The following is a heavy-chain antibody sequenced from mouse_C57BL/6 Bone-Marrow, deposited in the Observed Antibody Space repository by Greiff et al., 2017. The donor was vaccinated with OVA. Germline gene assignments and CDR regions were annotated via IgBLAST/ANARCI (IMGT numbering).Heavy chain of an antibody. D-gene: IGHD3-2*02. V-gene: IGHV1-50*01. J-gene: IGHJ4*01. CDR1: GYTFTSYW. CDR2: IDPSDSYT. CDR3: ARRGQHRLHMDY. Sequence: QVQLQQPGAELVKPGASVKLSCKASGYTFTSYWMQWVKPRPGQGLEWIGEIDPSDSYTNYNQKFKGKATLTVDTSSRPAYMQLSSLTSEDSAVYYCARRGQHRLHMDYWGQGTSVTVSS.